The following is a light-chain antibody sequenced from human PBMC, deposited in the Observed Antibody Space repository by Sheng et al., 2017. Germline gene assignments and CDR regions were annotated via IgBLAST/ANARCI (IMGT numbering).Light chain of an antibody. CDR2: GAS. CDR3: QQYGSSPLT. V-gene: IGKV3-20*01. Sequence: EIVLTQSPGTLSLSPGERATLSCRASQSVTSNFLAWYRHKPGQAPRLLIYGASSRATVIPDRFSGSGSGTDFTLTINRLEPEDFAVYYCQQYGSSPLTFGGGTKVEIK. CDR1: QSVTSNF. J-gene: IGKJ4*01.